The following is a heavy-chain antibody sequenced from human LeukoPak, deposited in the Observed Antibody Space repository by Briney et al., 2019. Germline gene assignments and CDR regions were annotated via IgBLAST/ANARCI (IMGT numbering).Heavy chain of an antibody. Sequence: GGSLRLSCAASGFPFSGYWMHWVRQAPGEGLVWVSRITPNGDFANYADSVRGRFTISRDNAKNMLYLQMYSLRAEDTAVYYCARDLTIVQIPGDDFDFWGLGTLVTVSS. D-gene: IGHD1-26*01. CDR3: ARDLTIVQIPGDDFDF. CDR1: GFPFSGYW. V-gene: IGHV3-74*01. J-gene: IGHJ4*02. CDR2: ITPNGDFA.